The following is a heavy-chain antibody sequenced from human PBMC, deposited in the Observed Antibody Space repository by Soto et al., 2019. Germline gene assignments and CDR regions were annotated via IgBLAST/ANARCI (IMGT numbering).Heavy chain of an antibody. CDR3: VGGSWFD. J-gene: IGHJ4*02. D-gene: IGHD2-15*01. V-gene: IGHV3-9*01. CDR1: GYSFEDYS. Sequence: EVQLVESGGDMVQPGRSLKISCVGSGYSFEDYSMHWVRQAPGKGLEWVSGISWNGNFTGYADSVKGRFTISRDNAKNSLFLQMRRLSLEDTAVYYCVGGSWFDWGQGTLVTVSS. CDR2: ISWNGNFT.